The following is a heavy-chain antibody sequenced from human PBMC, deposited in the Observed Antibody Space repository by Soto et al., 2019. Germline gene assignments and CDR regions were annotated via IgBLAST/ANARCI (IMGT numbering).Heavy chain of an antibody. CDR2: IYSGGST. Sequence: SLRLSCAASGFTVSSNYMSWVRQAPGKGLEWVSVIYSGGSTYYADSVKGRFTISRDNSKNTLYLQMNSLRAEDTAVYYCARGGYCSSTSCLDYWGQGTLVTVSS. J-gene: IGHJ4*02. D-gene: IGHD2-2*01. CDR1: GFTVSSNY. CDR3: ARGGYCSSTSCLDY. V-gene: IGHV3-53*01.